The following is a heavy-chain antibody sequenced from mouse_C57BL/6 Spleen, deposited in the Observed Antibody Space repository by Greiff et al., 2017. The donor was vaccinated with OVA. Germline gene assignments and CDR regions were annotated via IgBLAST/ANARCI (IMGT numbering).Heavy chain of an antibody. D-gene: IGHD2-2*01. J-gene: IGHJ4*01. CDR2: MYPRSGNT. Sequence: QVQLQQSGAELARPGASVKLSCKASGYTFTSYGISWVKQRTGQGLEWIGEMYPRSGNTYYNEKFKGKATLTADKSSSTAYMELRSLTSEDSAVYFCARRRMGYGDYYAMDYWGQGTSVTVSS. CDR1: GYTFTSYG. CDR3: ARRRMGYGDYYAMDY. V-gene: IGHV1-81*01.